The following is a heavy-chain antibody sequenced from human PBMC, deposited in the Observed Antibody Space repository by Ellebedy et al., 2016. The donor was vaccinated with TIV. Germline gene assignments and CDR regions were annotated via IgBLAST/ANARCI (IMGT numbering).Heavy chain of an antibody. CDR2: ITESGGNT. Sequence: GESLKISCAASGFTFSSYCMPQVRQPPGHVLERVSSITESGGNTDYADSVKGRFTISRDNSKDTLFLQMNSLRAEDTAIYFCARDPVGDGPAFDVWGQGTMVTVSS. J-gene: IGHJ3*01. CDR1: GFTFSSYC. D-gene: IGHD4-23*01. V-gene: IGHV3-23*01. CDR3: ARDPVGDGPAFDV.